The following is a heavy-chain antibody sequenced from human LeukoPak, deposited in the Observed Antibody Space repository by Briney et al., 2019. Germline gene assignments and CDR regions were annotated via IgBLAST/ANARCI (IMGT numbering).Heavy chain of an antibody. CDR3: ARVTPDYSRWFDP. D-gene: IGHD2-15*01. Sequence: VASVKVSYKASGGTLSSYGITWVRQAPGPGLEWMGGVIPILATSNYAEKFQGRVTISADESTSTAYMELSSLRSEDTAVYYCARVTPDYSRWFDPWGQGTLVTVSS. CDR2: VIPILATS. CDR1: GGTLSSYG. J-gene: IGHJ5*02. V-gene: IGHV1-69*13.